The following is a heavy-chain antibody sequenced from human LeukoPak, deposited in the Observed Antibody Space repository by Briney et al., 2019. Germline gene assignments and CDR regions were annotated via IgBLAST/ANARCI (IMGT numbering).Heavy chain of an antibody. CDR1: GFTFNTFW. Sequence: PGGSLRLSCAASGFTFNTFWMTWLRQAPGKGPEWVAIIKHDGSETDYLDSVKGRFTISRDNAKNSLYLQMNNLRAEDTAVYYCARIGRDYGDYFDYWGQGTLATVSS. J-gene: IGHJ4*02. V-gene: IGHV3-7*03. CDR2: IKHDGSET. CDR3: ARIGRDYGDYFDY. D-gene: IGHD4-17*01.